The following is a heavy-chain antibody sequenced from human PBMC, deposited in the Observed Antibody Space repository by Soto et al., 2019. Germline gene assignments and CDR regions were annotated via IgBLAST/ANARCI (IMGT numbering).Heavy chain of an antibody. J-gene: IGHJ4*02. CDR1: GYTFTHYD. CDR3: ARCSSGSKY. Sequence: QVQLVQSGAEVKKPGASVKRCCKASGYTFTHYDINWVRQAAGQGLEWMGWRDPNTGYTDYTQNSPARFSLSRNTSITTPYLEVNSLRSDDTAVYYCARCSSGSKYWRQGNLVNVSS. V-gene: IGHV1-8*01. D-gene: IGHD3-10*01. CDR2: RDPNTGYT.